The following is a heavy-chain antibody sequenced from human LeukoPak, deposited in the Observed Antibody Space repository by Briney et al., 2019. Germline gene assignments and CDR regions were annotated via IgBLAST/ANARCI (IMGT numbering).Heavy chain of an antibody. CDR2: IYSGGST. Sequence: GGSLRLSCAASGFTVSSNYMSWVRQAPGKGLEWVSVIYSGGSTYYADSVKGRFTISRDNSKNTLYLQMNSLRAEDTAVYYCAKNILTGYHYYYYGMDVWGQGTTVTVSS. CDR1: GFTVSSNY. D-gene: IGHD3-9*01. CDR3: AKNILTGYHYYYYGMDV. J-gene: IGHJ6*02. V-gene: IGHV3-53*01.